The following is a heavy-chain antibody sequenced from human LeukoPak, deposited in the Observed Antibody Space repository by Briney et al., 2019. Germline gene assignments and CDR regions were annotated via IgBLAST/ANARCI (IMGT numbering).Heavy chain of an antibody. V-gene: IGHV1-69*04. CDR1: GGTSSSYA. CDR3: ASPQGNGYNYEFGY. J-gene: IGHJ4*02. CDR2: IIPILGIA. Sequence: SVKVSCKASGGTSSSYAISWVRQAPGQGLEWMGRIIPILGIANYAQKFQGRVTITADKSTSTAYMELSSLRSEDTAVYYCASPQGNGYNYEFGYWGQGTLVTVSS. D-gene: IGHD5-24*01.